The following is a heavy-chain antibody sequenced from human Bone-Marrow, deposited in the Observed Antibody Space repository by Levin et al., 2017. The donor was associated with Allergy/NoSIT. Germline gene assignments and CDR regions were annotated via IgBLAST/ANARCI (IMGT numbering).Heavy chain of an antibody. J-gene: IGHJ4*02. Sequence: GGSLRLSCAASGFTFSNAWMSWVRQAPGKGLEWVGRIKSKTDGGTTDYAAPVKGRFTISRDDSKNTLYLQMNSLKTEDTAVYYCTTVQGGYCSGGSCHLVDYWGQGTLVTVSS. CDR1: GFTFSNAW. CDR2: IKSKTDGGTT. CDR3: TTVQGGYCSGGSCHLVDY. V-gene: IGHV3-15*01. D-gene: IGHD2-15*01.